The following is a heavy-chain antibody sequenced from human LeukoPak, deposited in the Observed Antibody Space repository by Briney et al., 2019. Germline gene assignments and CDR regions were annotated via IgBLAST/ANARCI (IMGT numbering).Heavy chain of an antibody. V-gene: IGHV3-53*01. J-gene: IGHJ5*02. CDR3: ARDRAEAGNGNWFDP. D-gene: IGHD6-19*01. CDR1: GFTVSSSY. Sequence: GGSLRLSCEASGFTVSSSYMSWVRQAPGKGLEWVSIIYSGGRTKYAESLKGRFNISRDNSKNSVYLQMNSLRPEDTAVYYCARDRAEAGNGNWFDPWGQGTLVTVSS. CDR2: IYSGGRT.